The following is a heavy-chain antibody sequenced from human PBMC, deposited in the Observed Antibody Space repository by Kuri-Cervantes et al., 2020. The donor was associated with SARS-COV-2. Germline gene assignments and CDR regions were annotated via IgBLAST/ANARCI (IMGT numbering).Heavy chain of an antibody. V-gene: IGHV4-30-2*01. CDR2: IHASGSA. Sequence: SQTLSLTCGVSGGTITSDGYSWSWIRQPPGKGLEFIGFIHASGSAYYNPSLQSRVTISIDRSKTQFSLTVTSVIAADTAVYCCARVAGCVGSFCYYTNWFDHWGHGTLVTVSS. D-gene: IGHD3-22*01. CDR3: ARVAGCVGSFCYYTNWFDH. CDR1: GGTITSDGYS. J-gene: IGHJ5*02.